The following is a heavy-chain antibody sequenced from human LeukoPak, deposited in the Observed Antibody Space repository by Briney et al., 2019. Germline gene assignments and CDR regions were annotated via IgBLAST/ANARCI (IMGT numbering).Heavy chain of an antibody. D-gene: IGHD3-10*01. V-gene: IGHV1-2*02. Sequence: ASMKVSCKASGYTFIGYYIHWVRQAPGQGLEWMGWINPNSGGTNYAQKFQGRVTMTRDTSISTAYMELSRLRSDDTAVYYCARDSGERGSGSYLIAYWGQGTLVTVSS. CDR2: INPNSGGT. J-gene: IGHJ4*02. CDR3: ARDSGERGSGSYLIAY. CDR1: GYTFIGYY.